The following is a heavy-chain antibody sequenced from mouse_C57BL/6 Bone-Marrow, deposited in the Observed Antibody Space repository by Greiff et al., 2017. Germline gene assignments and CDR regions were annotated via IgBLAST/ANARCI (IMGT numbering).Heavy chain of an antibody. D-gene: IGHD1-1*01. CDR1: GYAFSSSW. J-gene: IGHJ2*01. CDR2: IYPGDGDT. Sequence: VQLQQSGPELVKPGASVKISCKASGYAFSSSWMNWVKQRPGKGLEWIGRIYPGDGDTNYNGKFTGKATLTADKSSSTAYMQLSSLTSEDSAVYFCAITTVVFDYWGQGTTLTVSS. V-gene: IGHV1-82*01. CDR3: AITTVVFDY.